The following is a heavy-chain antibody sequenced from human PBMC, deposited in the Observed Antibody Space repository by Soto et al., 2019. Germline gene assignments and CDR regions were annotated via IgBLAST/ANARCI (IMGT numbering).Heavy chain of an antibody. D-gene: IGHD6-19*01. J-gene: IGHJ5*02. Sequence: EVHLLESGGGLVQPGGSLRLSCAASGFTFASYAMGWVRQAPGEGLEWVSSIGGSGSYTYYADSVKGRFTISRDNFKNTLYLQMNSLRAEDTAVYYCAKDNLAPYSKGWAIRFDPWDQGTLVTVSS. V-gene: IGHV3-23*01. CDR2: IGGSGSYT. CDR3: AKDNLAPYSKGWAIRFDP. CDR1: GFTFASYA.